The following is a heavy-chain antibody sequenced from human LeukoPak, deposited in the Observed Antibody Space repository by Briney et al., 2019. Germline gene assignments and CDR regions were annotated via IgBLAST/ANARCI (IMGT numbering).Heavy chain of an antibody. Sequence: SETLSLTCTVSGDSISSYFWSWIRQPAGKGLEWIGRIYSSGTAYYNPSLKSRVTMSLDTSKNQFSLKLGSITAADTAVYYCAREPGANGFDAWGQGTLVTVSA. V-gene: IGHV4-4*07. CDR3: AREPGANGFDA. D-gene: IGHD4/OR15-4a*01. CDR1: GDSISSYF. J-gene: IGHJ5*02. CDR2: IYSSGTA.